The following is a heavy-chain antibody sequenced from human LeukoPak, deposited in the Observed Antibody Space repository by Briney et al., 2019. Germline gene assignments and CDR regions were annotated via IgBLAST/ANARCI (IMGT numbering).Heavy chain of an antibody. J-gene: IGHJ5*02. Sequence: SETLSLTCTVSGGSISSSSYYWGWIRQPPGKGLEWIGSIYYSGSTYYNPSLKSRVTISVDTSKNQFSLKLSSVTAADTAVYYCASCASIPNRPHWFDPWGQGTLVTVSS. CDR2: IYYSGST. D-gene: IGHD6-6*01. V-gene: IGHV4-39*07. CDR3: ASCASIPNRPHWFDP. CDR1: GGSISSSSYY.